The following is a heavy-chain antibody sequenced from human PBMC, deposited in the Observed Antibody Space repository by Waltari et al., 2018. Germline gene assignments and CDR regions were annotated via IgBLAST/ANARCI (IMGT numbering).Heavy chain of an antibody. Sequence: QVQLVQSGAEVKKPGSSVKVSCKASGGTFSSYALSWVRQAPGQGLEWMGGIIPIFGTANYAQKFQGRVTITADESTSTAYMELSSLRSEDTAVYYCAREENYYDSSGYYTDYWGQGTLVTVSS. CDR2: IIPIFGTA. CDR3: AREENYYDSSGYYTDY. D-gene: IGHD3-22*01. V-gene: IGHV1-69*01. CDR1: GGTFSSYA. J-gene: IGHJ4*02.